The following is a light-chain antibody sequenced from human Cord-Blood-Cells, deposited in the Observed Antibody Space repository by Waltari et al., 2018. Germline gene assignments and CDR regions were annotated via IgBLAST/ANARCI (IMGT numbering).Light chain of an antibody. CDR1: QSVSSN. J-gene: IGKJ4*01. CDR2: GAS. CDR3: QQYNNWPPLT. Sequence: EIVMTQSPATLSVSPGERATLSCRASQSVSSNLAWYQQKPGQAPRLLIYGASTMATGIPARCRGSGSGTEFTLTISSLQYEDFAVYYCQQYNNWPPLTFGGGTKVEIK. V-gene: IGKV3-15*01.